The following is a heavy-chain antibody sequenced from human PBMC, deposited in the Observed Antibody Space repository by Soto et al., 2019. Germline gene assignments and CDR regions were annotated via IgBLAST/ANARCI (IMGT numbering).Heavy chain of an antibody. V-gene: IGHV3-30*18. Sequence: GGSLRLSFAASGFTFSSYGMHWVRQAPGKGLEWVSFISYDGSNKYYAYSVKVRFNIYIDNSKNTLYLQMNSLRAEDTAVYYCAKDVITMVRGVISYYYGMYXWGQGTPVTVS. CDR1: GFTFSSYG. J-gene: IGHJ6*02. CDR2: ISYDGSNK. D-gene: IGHD3-10*01. CDR3: AKDVITMVRGVISYYYGMYX.